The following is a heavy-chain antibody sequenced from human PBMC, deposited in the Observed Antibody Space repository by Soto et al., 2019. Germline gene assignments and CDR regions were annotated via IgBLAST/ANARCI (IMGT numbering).Heavy chain of an antibody. V-gene: IGHV3-66*04. CDR2: IYSGGSA. J-gene: IGHJ4*02. CDR1: GFTVSSNY. D-gene: IGHD5-18*01. CDR3: ARHGYSYGGGYFDY. Sequence: EVQLVESGGGLVQPGGSLRLSCAASGFTVSSNYMSWVRQAPGKGLEWVSVIYSGGSAYYADSVKGRFTISSENSKTTLNLQMNSLRAEDTAVYYCARHGYSYGGGYFDYWGQGTLVTVSS.